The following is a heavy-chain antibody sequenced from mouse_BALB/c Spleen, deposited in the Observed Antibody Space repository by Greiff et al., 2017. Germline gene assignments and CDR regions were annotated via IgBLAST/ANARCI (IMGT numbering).Heavy chain of an antibody. D-gene: IGHD2-1*01. CDR2: INPSNGGT. CDR1: GYTFTSYY. J-gene: IGHJ2*01. V-gene: IGHV1S16*01. Sequence: QVQLQQSGAELVKPGASVKLSCKASGYTFTSYYMYWVKQRPGQGLEWIGEINPSNGGTNFNEKFKSKATLTVDKSSSTAYMQLSSLTSEDSAVYYCTIRGNYEGDYWGQGTTLTVSS. CDR3: TIRGNYEGDY.